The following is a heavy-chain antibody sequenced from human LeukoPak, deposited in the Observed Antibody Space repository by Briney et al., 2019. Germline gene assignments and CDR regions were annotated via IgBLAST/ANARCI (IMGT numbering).Heavy chain of an antibody. CDR2: IFDSGST. D-gene: IGHD1-14*01. J-gene: IGHJ5*02. V-gene: IGHV4-59*01. Sequence: SGTLSLTCTVSGGSISSDHWTWIRQPPGKGLEWIARIFDSGSTNYNPSLKSRVTISLDSSKNQFSLRLSSVTPADTAAYYCASLPIDSSTGTFGWFDPWGQGTLVTVS. CDR1: GGSISSDH. CDR3: ASLPIDSSTGTFGWFDP.